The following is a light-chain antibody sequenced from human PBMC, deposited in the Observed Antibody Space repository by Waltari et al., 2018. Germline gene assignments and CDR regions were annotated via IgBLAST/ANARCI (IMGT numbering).Light chain of an antibody. J-gene: IGKJ4*01. CDR3: QQSNSTPHT. CDR2: AAS. Sequence: DLQMTQSPSSLSASIGDRVTITCRASQTIRSNLNWYQQKAGKAPKLLMYAASSLQSGVPSRFSGSGSGTDFTLTISSLQPEDFATYYCQQSNSTPHTFGGGTKVEIK. V-gene: IGKV1-39*01. CDR1: QTIRSN.